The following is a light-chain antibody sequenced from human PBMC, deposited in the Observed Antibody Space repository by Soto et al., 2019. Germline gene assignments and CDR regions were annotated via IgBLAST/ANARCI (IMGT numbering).Light chain of an antibody. V-gene: IGKV3-15*01. J-gene: IGKJ2*01. Sequence: EIVMTQSPDTLSVSPGESATLSCRARQSISNNLAWYQQKPGQAPRLLLYGASTRPTGIPARFSGSGSGTEFTLTISSLQSEDFAVYYCQQYNNWPYTFAQGTKLEI. CDR2: GAS. CDR3: QQYNNWPYT. CDR1: QSISNN.